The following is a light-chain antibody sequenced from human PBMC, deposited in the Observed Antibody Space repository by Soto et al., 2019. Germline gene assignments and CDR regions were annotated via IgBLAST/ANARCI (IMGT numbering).Light chain of an antibody. V-gene: IGKV1-9*01. CDR3: EQLNSYPPA. CDR1: QGISSY. J-gene: IGKJ5*01. Sequence: DIQLTQSPSFLSASVGDRVTITCRASQGISSYLAWYQQKPGKAPKLLTYAASILQSGVPPRFSGSGSGTEFTLTISSLQPEDFATYYCEQLNSYPPAFGQGTRLEIK. CDR2: AAS.